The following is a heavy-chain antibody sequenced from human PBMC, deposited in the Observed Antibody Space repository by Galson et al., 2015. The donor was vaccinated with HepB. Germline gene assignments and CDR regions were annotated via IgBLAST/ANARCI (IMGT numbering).Heavy chain of an antibody. CDR2: ITPIFGTP. D-gene: IGHD6-13*01. CDR1: GGTFSTYT. J-gene: IGHJ4*02. V-gene: IGHV1-69*13. Sequence: SVKVSCKASGGTFSTYTISWVRQAPGQGLEWMGGITPIFGTPNYAQKFQGRLTITADESTSTAYMGLSSLRSEDTAVYYCAREGIAGPTNPVDYWGQGTQVTVSS. CDR3: AREGIAGPTNPVDY.